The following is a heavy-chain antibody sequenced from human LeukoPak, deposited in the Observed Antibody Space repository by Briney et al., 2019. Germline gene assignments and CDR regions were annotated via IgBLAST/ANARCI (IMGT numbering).Heavy chain of an antibody. CDR3: ARDHYYDSSGYKNRGGYFDY. CDR2: IIPIFGTA. J-gene: IGHJ4*02. D-gene: IGHD3-22*01. Sequence: GASVKVSCKASGGTFSSYAISWVRQALGQGLEWMGGIIPIFGTANYAQKFQGRVTITADESTSTAYMELSSLRSEDTAVYYCARDHYYDSSGYKNRGGYFDYWGQGTLVTVSS. V-gene: IGHV1-69*13. CDR1: GGTFSSYA.